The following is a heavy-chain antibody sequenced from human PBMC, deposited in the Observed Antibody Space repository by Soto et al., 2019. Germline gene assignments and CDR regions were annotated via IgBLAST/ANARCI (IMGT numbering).Heavy chain of an antibody. CDR1: GITFSRYD. J-gene: IGHJ5*02. Sequence: EVQLLESGGGLVQPVGSLRLSCEASGITFSRYDMSWVRQAPGKGLEWVSAINGGRSFYGDSVEGRFTVSRDNSKNTLYLQMDSLGVEDTAIYYCATQAWDLWGQGTLVTVSS. CDR2: INGGRS. V-gene: IGHV3-23*01. CDR3: ATQAWDL.